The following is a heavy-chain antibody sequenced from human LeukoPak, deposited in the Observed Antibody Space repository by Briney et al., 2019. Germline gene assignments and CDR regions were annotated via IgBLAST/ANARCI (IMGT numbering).Heavy chain of an antibody. D-gene: IGHD6-19*01. J-gene: IGHJ4*02. CDR2: IIPMFGTA. CDR3: ARGAYSSGSYYFDH. Sequence: SVKVSCKASGCTFSSYVITWVRQAPGQGLEWMGGIIPMFGTADYAQKFQGRVTITADESTSTAYMQLSSLRSEDTAVYYCARGAYSSGSYYFDHWGQGTLVTVSS. CDR1: GCTFSSYV. V-gene: IGHV1-69*13.